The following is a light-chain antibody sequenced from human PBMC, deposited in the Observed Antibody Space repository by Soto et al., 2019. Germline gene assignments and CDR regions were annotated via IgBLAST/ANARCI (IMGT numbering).Light chain of an antibody. J-gene: IGLJ1*01. CDR1: KSDIGVYDF. CDR2: EVV. V-gene: IGLV2-8*01. CDR3: KSYAGSNTYV. Sequence: QSALTHAGSVTGSPGQSVTITCTGTKSDIGVYDFVSWYQHHPGKAPRLIIYEVVQRPSGVPDRFSGSKSGNTASLTVSGLQAADEADYFCKSYAGSNTYVFGSGPKVTVL.